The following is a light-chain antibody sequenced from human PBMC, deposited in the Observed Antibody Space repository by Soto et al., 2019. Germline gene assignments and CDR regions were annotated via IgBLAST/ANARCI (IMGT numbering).Light chain of an antibody. CDR2: DAS. CDR1: QSIDTW. Sequence: DIQMTQSPSTLSASVGDRVTITCRASQSIDTWLAWYQQKPGKAPKLLIFDASILESGVPPRFSGSGSGTEFTLTISSLQAEDFAAYSCQQYHSNPTWTFGQGTKVEFK. CDR3: QQYHSNPTWT. J-gene: IGKJ1*01. V-gene: IGKV1-5*01.